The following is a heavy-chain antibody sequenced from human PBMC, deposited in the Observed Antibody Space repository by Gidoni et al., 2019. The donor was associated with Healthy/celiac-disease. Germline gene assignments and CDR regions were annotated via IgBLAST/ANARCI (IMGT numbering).Heavy chain of an antibody. CDR3: ARLGDIAAAGASFDY. Sequence: VQLVQSGAEVKQPGESLRISRQGSGYSFPRYWISWGRQMPGKGLEWMGRIDPSNTYTKYSPSFQGHVTISADKSISTAYLQWSSLKASDTAMYYCARLGDIAAAGASFDYWGQGTLVTVSS. CDR1: GYSFPRYW. J-gene: IGHJ4*02. CDR2: IDPSNTYT. V-gene: IGHV5-10-1*03. D-gene: IGHD6-13*01.